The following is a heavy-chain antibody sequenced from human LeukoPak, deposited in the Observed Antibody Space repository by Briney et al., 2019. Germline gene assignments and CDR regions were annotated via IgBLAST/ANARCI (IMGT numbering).Heavy chain of an antibody. J-gene: IGHJ6*04. CDR2: INAGNGNT. CDR1: GYTFTSYA. Sequence: ASVKVSCKASGYTFTSYAMHWVRQAPGQRLEWMGWINAGNGNTKYPQKFQGRVTITRDTSASTAYMELSSLRSEDTAVYYCARGAPLESTMVQGATYYYYGMDVWGKGTTVTVSS. V-gene: IGHV1-3*01. CDR3: ARGAPLESTMVQGATYYYYGMDV. D-gene: IGHD3-10*01.